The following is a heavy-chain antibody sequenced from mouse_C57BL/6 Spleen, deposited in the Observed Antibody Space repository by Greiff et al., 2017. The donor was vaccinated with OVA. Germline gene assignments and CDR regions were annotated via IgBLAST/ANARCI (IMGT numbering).Heavy chain of an antibody. D-gene: IGHD1-1*01. Sequence: VQLQQSGPELVKPGDSVKISCKASGYSFTGYFMNWVMQSHGKSLEWIGRINPYNGDTFYNQKFKGKATLTVDKSSSTAHMELRSLTSEDSAVYYCARYDGSSYGYFDVWGTGTTVTVSS. CDR1: GYSFTGYF. J-gene: IGHJ1*03. CDR3: ARYDGSSYGYFDV. V-gene: IGHV1-20*01. CDR2: INPYNGDT.